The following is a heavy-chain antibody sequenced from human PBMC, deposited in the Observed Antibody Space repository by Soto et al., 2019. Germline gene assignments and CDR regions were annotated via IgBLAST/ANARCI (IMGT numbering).Heavy chain of an antibody. J-gene: IGHJ6*02. V-gene: IGHV4-34*01. CDR1: GGSFSGYY. D-gene: IGHD5-18*01. CDR3: ACIFSGGYGYGFYYYGMDV. CDR2: IYYSGST. Sequence: SETLSLTCGVYGGSFSGYYWSWIRQPPGKGLEWIGSIYYSGSTYYNPSLKSRVTISVDTSKNQFSLKLSSVTAADTAVYYCACIFSGGYGYGFYYYGMDVWGQGTTVTVSS.